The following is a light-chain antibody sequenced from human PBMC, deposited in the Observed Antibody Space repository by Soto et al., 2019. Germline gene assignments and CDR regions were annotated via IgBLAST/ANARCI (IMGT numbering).Light chain of an antibody. J-gene: IGLJ2*01. CDR1: SSDIGNNY. CDR3: AAWGNSLSGVV. Sequence: QSVLTQPPSASGTPGQRVTISCSGSSSDIGNNYVYWYQQFPETAPKLLISRNNQRPSGVPDRFSGSKSGTSASLAISGLRSEDEADYYCAAWGNSLSGVVFGGGTKLTVL. V-gene: IGLV1-47*01. CDR2: RNN.